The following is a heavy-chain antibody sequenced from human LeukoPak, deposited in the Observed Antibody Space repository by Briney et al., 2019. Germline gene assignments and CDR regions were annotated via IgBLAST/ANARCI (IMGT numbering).Heavy chain of an antibody. CDR2: INPNSGGT. J-gene: IGHJ4*02. D-gene: IGHD4-23*01. Sequence: ASVKVSCKASGYTFTGYYMHWVRQAPGQRLEWMGWINPNSGGTNYAQKFQGRVTMTRDTSISTAYMELSRLRSDDTAVYYCARESYGGNSLGPDYWGQGTLVTVSS. V-gene: IGHV1-2*02. CDR3: ARESYGGNSLGPDY. CDR1: GYTFTGYY.